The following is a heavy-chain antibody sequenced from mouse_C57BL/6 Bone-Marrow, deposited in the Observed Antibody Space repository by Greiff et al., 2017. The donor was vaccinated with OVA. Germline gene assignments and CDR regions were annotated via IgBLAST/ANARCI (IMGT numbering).Heavy chain of an antibody. V-gene: IGHV5-6*01. CDR2: ISSGGSYT. CDR3: ERKRFYSTY. Sequence: DVQLVESGGDLVKPGGSLKLSCAASGFTFSSYGMSWVRQTPDKRLEWVATISSGGSYTYYPDSVKGRFTISRDNAHNTLYLQMSSLMSEDTAMYYCERKRFYSTYWGQGTTLTVSS. J-gene: IGHJ2*01. D-gene: IGHD2-5*01. CDR1: GFTFSSYG.